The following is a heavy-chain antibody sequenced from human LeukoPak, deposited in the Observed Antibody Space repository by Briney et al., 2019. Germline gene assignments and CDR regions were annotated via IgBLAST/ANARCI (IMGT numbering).Heavy chain of an antibody. D-gene: IGHD3-10*01. Sequence: PGRSLRLSCAASGFTFSSYAMHWVRQAPGKGLEWVAVISYDGSNKYYADSVKGRFTISRDNSKNTLYLQMTSLRAEDTAVYYCARDVHSYYYGSGSPAHYYGMDVWGQGTTVTVSS. V-gene: IGHV3-30*04. CDR3: ARDVHSYYYGSGSPAHYYGMDV. CDR1: GFTFSSYA. CDR2: ISYDGSNK. J-gene: IGHJ6*02.